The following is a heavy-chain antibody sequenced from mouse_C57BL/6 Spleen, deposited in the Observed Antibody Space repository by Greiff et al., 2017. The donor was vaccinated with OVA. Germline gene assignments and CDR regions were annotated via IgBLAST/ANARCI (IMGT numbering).Heavy chain of an antibody. CDR2: IHPNSGST. CDR1: GYTFTSYW. V-gene: IGHV1-64*01. Sequence: QVQLQQSGAELVKPGASVKLSCKASGYTFTSYWMHWVKQRPGQGLEWIGMIHPNSGSTNYPEKFTSKATLTVDKSSSTAYMQLSSLTSEDSAVYYCARSYYYGSGTYWGQGTLVTVSA. J-gene: IGHJ3*01. CDR3: ARSYYYGSGTY. D-gene: IGHD1-1*01.